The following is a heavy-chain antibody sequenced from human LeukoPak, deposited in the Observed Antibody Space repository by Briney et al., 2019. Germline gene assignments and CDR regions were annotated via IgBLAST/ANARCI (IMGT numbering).Heavy chain of an antibody. Sequence: GRSLRLSSAASGFTFSSYAMHWVRQAPGKGLEWVAVISYDGSNKYYADSVKGRFTISRDNSKNTLYLQMNSLRAEDTAVYYCARGGTALIDYWGQGTLVTVSS. CDR1: GFTFSSYA. D-gene: IGHD1-1*01. V-gene: IGHV3-30*01. CDR2: ISYDGSNK. CDR3: ARGGTALIDY. J-gene: IGHJ4*02.